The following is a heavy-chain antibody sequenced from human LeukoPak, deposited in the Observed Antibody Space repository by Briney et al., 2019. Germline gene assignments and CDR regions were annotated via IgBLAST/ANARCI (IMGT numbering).Heavy chain of an antibody. CDR3: AREGGYCSSTSCLKTSGDAFDI. CDR2: IKQDGSEK. J-gene: IGHJ3*02. D-gene: IGHD2-2*01. Sequence: GGSLRLSCAASGFTFSSYWMSWGRQAPGKGLEWGANIKQDGSEKYYVDSVKGRFTISRDNAKNSLYLQMNSLRAEDTAVYYCAREGGYCSSTSCLKTSGDAFDIWGQGTMVTVSS. CDR1: GFTFSSYW. V-gene: IGHV3-7*01.